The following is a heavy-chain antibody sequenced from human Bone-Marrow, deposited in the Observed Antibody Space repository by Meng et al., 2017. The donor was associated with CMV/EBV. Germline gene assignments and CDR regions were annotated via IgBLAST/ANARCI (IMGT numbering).Heavy chain of an antibody. J-gene: IGHJ6*01. CDR3: AKVGGAGRRYYYYGMDV. CDR1: GFTFSSYG. CDR2: IWYDGSNK. Sequence: LPLTGAATGFTFSSYGMHWVRQAPGKGLEWVAVIWYDGSNKYYADSVKGRFTISRDNSKNTLYLQMNSLRAEDTAVYYCAKVGGAGRRYYYYGMDVWGQGTTVTVSS. D-gene: IGHD3-10*01. V-gene: IGHV3-33*06.